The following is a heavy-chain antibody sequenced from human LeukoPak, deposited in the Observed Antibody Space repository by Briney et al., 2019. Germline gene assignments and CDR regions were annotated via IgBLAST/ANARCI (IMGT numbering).Heavy chain of an antibody. J-gene: IGHJ5*02. V-gene: IGHV4-61*08. CDR1: GFSLSTSGLC. Sequence: LVNPTETLTLTCTFSGFSLSTSGLCVSCIRQPPGKGLEWIGYIYYSGSTNYHPSLKSRVTISVDTSKNQFSLKLSSVTAADTAVYYCARGIAARPPFDPWGQGTLVTVSS. D-gene: IGHD6-6*01. CDR3: ARGIAARPPFDP. CDR2: IYYSGST.